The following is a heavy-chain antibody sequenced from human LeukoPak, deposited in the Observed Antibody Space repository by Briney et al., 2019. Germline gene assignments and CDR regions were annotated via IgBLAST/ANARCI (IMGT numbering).Heavy chain of an antibody. D-gene: IGHD3-10*02. CDR2: ISSSSSYI. CDR1: GFTFSSHS. V-gene: IGHV3-21*01. Sequence: GGSPRLSCAASGFTFSSHSINWVRQAPGQGLEWVSSISSSSSYIYYADSVKGRFTISRDNAKNSLYLQMNSLRAEDTAVYYCAELGITMIGGVWGKGTTVTISS. J-gene: IGHJ6*04. CDR3: AELGITMIGGV.